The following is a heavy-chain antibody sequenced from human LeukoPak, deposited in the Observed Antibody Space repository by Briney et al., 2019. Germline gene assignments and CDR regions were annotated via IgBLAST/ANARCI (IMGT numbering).Heavy chain of an antibody. D-gene: IGHD3-10*01. CDR2: IYYSGST. J-gene: IGHJ4*02. CDR1: GFTFSSYG. Sequence: GSLRLSCAASGFTFSSYGMSWVRQAPGKGLEWIGSIYYSGSTNYNPSLKSRVTISVDTSKNQFSLKLSSVTAADTAVYYCARDKGSGSPYYFDYWGQGTLVTVSS. V-gene: IGHV4-59*01. CDR3: ARDKGSGSPYYFDY.